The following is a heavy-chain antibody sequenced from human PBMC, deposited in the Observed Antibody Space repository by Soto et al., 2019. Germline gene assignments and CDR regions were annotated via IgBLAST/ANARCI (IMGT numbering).Heavy chain of an antibody. J-gene: IGHJ5*02. D-gene: IGHD3-22*01. CDR1: GGTFSSYA. CDR2: IIPIFGTA. CDR3: AXREYYYDSSGYYYWFDP. Sequence: ASVKVSCKAPGGTFSSYAISWVRQAPGQGLEWMGGIIPIFGTANYAQKFQGRVTITADESTSTAYMELSSLRSEDTAVYYCAXREYYYDSSGYYYWFDPWGQGTLVTVSS. V-gene: IGHV1-69*13.